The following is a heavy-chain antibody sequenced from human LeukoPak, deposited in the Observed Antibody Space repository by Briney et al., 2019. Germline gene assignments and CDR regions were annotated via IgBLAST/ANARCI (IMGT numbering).Heavy chain of an antibody. Sequence: PGGSLRLSCAASGFTFSSYEMNWVRQAPGKGLEWVSYISSSGSTKYYADSVKGRFTISRDNAKNSLYLQTNSLRAEDTAVYYCARAFQELPQLYYYYYMDVWGKGTTVTVS. CDR1: GFTFSSYE. J-gene: IGHJ6*03. CDR3: ARAFQELPQLYYYYYMDV. V-gene: IGHV3-48*03. D-gene: IGHD6-13*01. CDR2: ISSSGSTK.